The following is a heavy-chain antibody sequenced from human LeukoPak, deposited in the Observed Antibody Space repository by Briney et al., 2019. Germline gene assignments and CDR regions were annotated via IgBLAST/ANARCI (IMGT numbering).Heavy chain of an antibody. CDR2: IWYDGSNK. CDR3: ARAGDLYDSDGAISSAFDI. CDR1: GFTFSSYG. D-gene: IGHD3-22*01. Sequence: GRSLRLSCAASGFTFSSYGMHWVRQAPGKGLGWVAVIWYDGSNKYYADSVKGRFTISRDSAKNSLYLHMNSLRDDDSALYYCARAGDLYDSDGAISSAFDIWGQGTLVTVSS. J-gene: IGHJ3*02. V-gene: IGHV3-33*01.